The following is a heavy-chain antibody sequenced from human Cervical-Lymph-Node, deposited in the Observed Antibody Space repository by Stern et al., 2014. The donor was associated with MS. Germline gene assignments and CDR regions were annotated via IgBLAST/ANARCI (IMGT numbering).Heavy chain of an antibody. CDR2: IKSTSKYI. CDR3: ARARRGFDH. CDR1: GFTFSNYT. Sequence: EVQLVQSGGGLVKPGRSLRLSWEVSGFTFSNYTMNWVRQAPGKGLECVSSIKSTSKYIYYANSVKGRFTISRDNAKNSLYLQMNSLRAEDTAIYYCARARRGFDHWGQGTLVTVSS. V-gene: IGHV3-21*06. J-gene: IGHJ4*02.